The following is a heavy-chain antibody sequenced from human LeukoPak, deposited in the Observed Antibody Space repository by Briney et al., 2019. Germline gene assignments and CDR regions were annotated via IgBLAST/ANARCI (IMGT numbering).Heavy chain of an antibody. CDR3: AKDLLPEHSSSWLGYYYYYSGMDV. CDR2: ISWNSGSI. J-gene: IGHJ6*02. CDR1: GFTLSNSA. Sequence: GGSLRLSCAASGFTLSNSAMHWVRQAPGKGLEWVSGISWNSGSIGYADSVKGRFTISRDNAKNSLYLQMNSLRAEDTALYYCAKDLLPEHSSSWLGYYYYYSGMDVWGQGTTVTVSS. V-gene: IGHV3-9*01. D-gene: IGHD6-13*01.